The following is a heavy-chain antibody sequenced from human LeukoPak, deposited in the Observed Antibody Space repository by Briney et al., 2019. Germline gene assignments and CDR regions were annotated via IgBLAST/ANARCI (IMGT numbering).Heavy chain of an antibody. CDR2: INPNSGGT. V-gene: IGHV1-2*02. CDR1: GYTFTSYD. J-gene: IGHJ4*02. D-gene: IGHD6-6*01. CDR3: AREGSIAAPDY. Sequence: ASVKVSCKASGYTFTSYDINWVRQAPGQGLEWMGWINPNSGGTNYAQKFQGRVTMTRDTSISTAYMKLSRLRSDDTAVYYCAREGSIAAPDYWGQGTLVTVSS.